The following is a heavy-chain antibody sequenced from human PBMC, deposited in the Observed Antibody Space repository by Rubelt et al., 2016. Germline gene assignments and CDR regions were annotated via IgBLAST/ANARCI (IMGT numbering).Heavy chain of an antibody. Sequence: EVQLLESGGGLVQPGGSLRLSCAASGFTFSSYAMSWVRQAPGKGLEWVSGISGSDTRTYYADSVQGQFTIPRDNSKNTRDLQRTSLRAEGTAVYYCAKGSRDYGGKLAYWGQGTLVTVSS. CDR2: ISGSDTRT. V-gene: IGHV3-23*01. CDR3: AKGSRDYGGKLAY. J-gene: IGHJ4*02. CDR1: GFTFSSYA. D-gene: IGHD4-23*01.